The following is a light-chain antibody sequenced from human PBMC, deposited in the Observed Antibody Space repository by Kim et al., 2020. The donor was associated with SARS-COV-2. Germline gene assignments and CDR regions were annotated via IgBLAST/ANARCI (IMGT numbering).Light chain of an antibody. V-gene: IGKV3-15*01. Sequence: SPGERAPLSCRASQTIAGNLSWYQRRSGQHPRLVIYGASPRATGIPARFSGSGAGTDYTLTISSLQSEDFAVYYCQQYNDWSPITFGQGTKLEI. J-gene: IGKJ1*01. CDR2: GAS. CDR3: QQYNDWSPIT. CDR1: QTIAGN.